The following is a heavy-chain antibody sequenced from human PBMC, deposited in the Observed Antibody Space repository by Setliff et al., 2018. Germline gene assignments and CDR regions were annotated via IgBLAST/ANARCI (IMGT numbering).Heavy chain of an antibody. Sequence: LRLSCAASGFTFSSYAMHWVRQAPGKGLEWVAVISYDGSNKYYADSVKGRFTISRDNSKNTLYLQMNSLRAEDTAVYYCARALRGYCSGGSCYNWFDPWGQGTLVTVSS. D-gene: IGHD2-15*01. CDR2: ISYDGSNK. CDR1: GFTFSSYA. J-gene: IGHJ5*02. V-gene: IGHV3-30*04. CDR3: ARALRGYCSGGSCYNWFDP.